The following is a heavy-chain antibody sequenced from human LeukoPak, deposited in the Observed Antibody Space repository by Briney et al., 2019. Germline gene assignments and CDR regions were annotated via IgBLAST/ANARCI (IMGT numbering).Heavy chain of an antibody. CDR3: ARLYYYYMDV. V-gene: IGHV4-39*07. Sequence: NPSETLSLTCTVSGGSISSSSYYWGWIRQPPGKGLEWIGEINHSGSTNYNPSLKSRVTISVDTSKNQFSLKLSSVTAADTAVYYCARLYYYYMDVWGKGTTVTVSS. J-gene: IGHJ6*03. CDR2: INHSGST. CDR1: GGSISSSSYY.